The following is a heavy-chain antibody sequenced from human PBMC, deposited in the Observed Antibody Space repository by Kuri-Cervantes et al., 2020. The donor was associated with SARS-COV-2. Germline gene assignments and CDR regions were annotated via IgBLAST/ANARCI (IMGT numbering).Heavy chain of an antibody. V-gene: IGHV3-48*01. CDR2: ISSSSSTI. Sequence: GESLKISCAASGFTFSSYSMNWVRQAPGKGLEWVSYISSSSSTIYYADSVKGRFTISRDNAKNSLYLQMNSLRAEDTAVYYCARHQGSSYYYGMDVWGQGTTVTVSS. J-gene: IGHJ6*02. CDR1: GFTFSSYS. CDR3: ARHQGSSYYYGMDV. D-gene: IGHD6-6*01.